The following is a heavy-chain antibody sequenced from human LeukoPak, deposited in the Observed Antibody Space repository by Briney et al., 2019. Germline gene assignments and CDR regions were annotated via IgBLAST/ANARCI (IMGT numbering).Heavy chain of an antibody. Sequence: KPSETLSLTCTVSGGSISSGGYYWSWIRQHPGKGLEWIGYIYYSGSTYYNPSLKSRVTISVDTSKNQFSLKLSSVTAADTAVYYCAREPDSSGYYDYWGQGTLVTVSS. CDR2: IYYSGST. J-gene: IGHJ4*02. CDR3: AREPDSSGYYDY. CDR1: GGSISSGGYY. V-gene: IGHV4-31*03. D-gene: IGHD3-22*01.